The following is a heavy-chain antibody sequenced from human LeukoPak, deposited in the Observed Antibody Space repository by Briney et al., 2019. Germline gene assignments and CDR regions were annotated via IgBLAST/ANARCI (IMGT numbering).Heavy chain of an antibody. CDR2: IYYSGST. CDR3: ARAPGIAVAGTVYYYYGMDV. J-gene: IGHJ6*04. CDR1: GGSISSYY. V-gene: IGHV4-59*01. D-gene: IGHD6-19*01. Sequence: PSETLSLTRTVSGGSISSYYWSWIRQPPGKGLEWIGYIYYSGSTNYNPSLKSRVTISVDTSKNQFSLKLSSVTAADTAVYYCARAPGIAVAGTVYYYYGMDVWGKGTTVTVSS.